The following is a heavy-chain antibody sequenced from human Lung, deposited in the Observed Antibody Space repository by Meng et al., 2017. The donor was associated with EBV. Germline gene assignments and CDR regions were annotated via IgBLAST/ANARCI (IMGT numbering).Heavy chain of an antibody. V-gene: IGHV1-18*01. J-gene: IGHJ4*02. D-gene: IGHD6-19*01. Sequence: ELWQSGARVKKPGAPVRVSCKAVAYTFTLHVISWIRQAPGQGLDWMGWISCYNGDTNYAQKLQGRVTMTTDTSTNTAYMDLRSLRSDDTAVYYCARDPSNTSGRYAYFDYWGQGTLVTVSS. CDR1: AYTFTLHV. CDR3: ARDPSNTSGRYAYFDY. CDR2: ISCYNGDT.